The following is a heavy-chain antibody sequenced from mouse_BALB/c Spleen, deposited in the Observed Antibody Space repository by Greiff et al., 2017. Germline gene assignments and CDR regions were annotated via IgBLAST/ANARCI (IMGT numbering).Heavy chain of an antibody. V-gene: IGHV5-9-3*01. CDR1: GFTFSSYA. CDR3: ARGEGSSGPFAY. CDR2: ISSGGSYT. Sequence: EVKLVESGGGLVKPGGSLKLSCAASGFTFSSYAMSWVRQTPEKRLEWVATISSGGSYTYYPDSVKGRFTISSDNAKNTLYLQRSSLRSEDTAMYYCARGEGSSGPFAYWGQGTLVTVSA. J-gene: IGHJ3*01. D-gene: IGHD3-1*01.